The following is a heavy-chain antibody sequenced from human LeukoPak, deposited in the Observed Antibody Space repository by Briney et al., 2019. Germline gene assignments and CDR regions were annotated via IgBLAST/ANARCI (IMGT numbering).Heavy chain of an antibody. J-gene: IGHJ4*02. V-gene: IGHV1-2*02. CDR1: GYTFTGYY. CDR3: ARGEEWEPYYFDY. Sequence: ASVKVSCKASGYTFTGYYMHWVRQAPGQGLEWMGWINPNSGSTNYAQKFQGRVTMTRDTSISTAYMELSRLRSDDTAVYYCARGEEWEPYYFDYWGQGTLVTVSS. D-gene: IGHD1-26*01. CDR2: INPNSGST.